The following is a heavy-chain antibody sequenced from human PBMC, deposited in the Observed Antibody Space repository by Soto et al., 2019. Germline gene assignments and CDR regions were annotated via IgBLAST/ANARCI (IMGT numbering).Heavy chain of an antibody. CDR2: IVPVFGTA. Sequence: QVQLVQSGAEVKKPGSSVKVSCKASGGTFSHYDISWVRQAPGQGLEWIGGIVPVFGTANYAQEFQGRVTITADESTNTVHMELSSLRSEDTAVYYCARYGESVKVYEYWGQGTLVTVSS. V-gene: IGHV1-69*12. CDR1: GGTFSHYD. J-gene: IGHJ4*02. CDR3: ARYGESVKVYEY. D-gene: IGHD3-10*01.